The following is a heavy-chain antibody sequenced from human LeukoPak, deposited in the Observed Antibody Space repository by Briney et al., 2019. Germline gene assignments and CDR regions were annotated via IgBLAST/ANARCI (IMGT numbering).Heavy chain of an antibody. CDR3: ARYRGKGTSWPLDV. CDR1: GFMFSDFW. Sequence: GGSLRLSRAASGFMFSDFWMSWVRQAPGKGLEWVANIKQDGSDKYYVDSVKGRFTISRDNAKNSLDLQMNSLRGEDTAVYYCARYRGKGTSWPLDVWGQGTIVTVSS. V-gene: IGHV3-7*01. D-gene: IGHD1-26*01. J-gene: IGHJ3*01. CDR2: IKQDGSDK.